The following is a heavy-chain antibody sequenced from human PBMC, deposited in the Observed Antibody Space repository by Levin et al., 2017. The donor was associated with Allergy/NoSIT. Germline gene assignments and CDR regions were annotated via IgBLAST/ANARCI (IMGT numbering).Heavy chain of an antibody. CDR3: ARGDAVDY. J-gene: IGHJ4*02. CDR2: INPNSGGT. V-gene: IGHV1-2*06. Sequence: GESLKISCKASGYTFTGYSMHWVRQAPGQGLEWMGRINPNSGGTNYAQKFQGRVTMTRDTSISTVFMEVSRLRSDDTAVYYCARGDAVDYWGQGTLVAVSS. CDR1: GYTFTGYS.